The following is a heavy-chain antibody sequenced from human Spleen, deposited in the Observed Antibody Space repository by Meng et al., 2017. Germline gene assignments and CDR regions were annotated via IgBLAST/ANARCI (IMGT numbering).Heavy chain of an antibody. CDR3: ARQRLTYYYDSSGYYSRYFDY. V-gene: IGHV4-34*01. J-gene: IGHJ4*02. D-gene: IGHD3-22*01. CDR1: GGSFSDYY. CDR2: INHSGST. Sequence: SETLSLTCVVSGGSFSDYYWSWIRQPPGKGLEWIGEINHSGSTNYNPSLESRATISVDTSQNNLSLKLSSVTAADTAVYYCARQRLTYYYDSSGYYSRYFDYWGQGTLVTVSS.